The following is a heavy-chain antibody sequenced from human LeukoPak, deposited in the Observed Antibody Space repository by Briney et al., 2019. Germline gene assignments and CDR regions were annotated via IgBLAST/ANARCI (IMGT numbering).Heavy chain of an antibody. D-gene: IGHD2-15*01. J-gene: IGHJ3*02. CDR2: ISGSGGST. CDR1: GFTFSSYA. CDR3: AKGMVGYCSGGSCYPHAFDI. Sequence: GGSLRLSCAASGFTFSSYAMSWVRQAPGKGLEWVSAISGSGGSTYHADSVKGRFTISRDNSKNTLYLQMNSLRAEDTAVYYCAKGMVGYCSGGSCYPHAFDIWGQGTMVTVSS. V-gene: IGHV3-23*01.